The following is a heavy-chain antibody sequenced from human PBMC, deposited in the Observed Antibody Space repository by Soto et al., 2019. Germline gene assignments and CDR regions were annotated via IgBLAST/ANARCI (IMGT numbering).Heavy chain of an antibody. Sequence: ASVKVSCKASGYTFTSYYMHWVRQAPGQGLEWMGIINPSGGSTSYAQKFQGRVTMTRDTSTSTVYMELSSLRSEDTAVYYCARDSLVLRDGYNFDAFDIWGQGTMVTVSS. D-gene: IGHD5-12*01. CDR3: ARDSLVLRDGYNFDAFDI. CDR1: GYTFTSYY. CDR2: INPSGGST. J-gene: IGHJ3*02. V-gene: IGHV1-46*01.